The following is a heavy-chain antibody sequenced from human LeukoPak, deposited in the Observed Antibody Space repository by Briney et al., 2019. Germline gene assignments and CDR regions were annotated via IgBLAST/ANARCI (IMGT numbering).Heavy chain of an antibody. CDR3: VRIIYFDY. Sequence: PGGSLRLSCAASGFTFSSYSMNWVRQAPGKGLEWVSSISGSGGSTYYADSVKGRFTISRDNSKNTLHLQMNSLRAEDTAVYYCVRIIYFDYWGQGTLVTVSS. D-gene: IGHD1-14*01. V-gene: IGHV3-23*01. J-gene: IGHJ4*02. CDR2: ISGSGGST. CDR1: GFTFSSYS.